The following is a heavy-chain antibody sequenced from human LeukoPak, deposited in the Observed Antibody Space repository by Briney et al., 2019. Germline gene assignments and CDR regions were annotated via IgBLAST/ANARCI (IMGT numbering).Heavy chain of an antibody. D-gene: IGHD3-9*01. Sequence: SVKVSCKASGGTFSSYAISWVRQAPGQGLEWMGRIIPILGIANYAQKFQGRVTITADKSTSTAYMELSSLRSEDTAVYYCARDGSKILTGYFDYWGQGTLVTVSS. J-gene: IGHJ4*02. CDR1: GGTFSSYA. CDR3: ARDGSKILTGYFDY. V-gene: IGHV1-69*04. CDR2: IIPILGIA.